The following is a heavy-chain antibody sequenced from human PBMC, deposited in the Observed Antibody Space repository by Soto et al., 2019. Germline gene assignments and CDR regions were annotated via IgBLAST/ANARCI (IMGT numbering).Heavy chain of an antibody. Sequence: QVQLQQWGAGLLKPSETLSLNCAVTGGSLSGYYWSWIRQPPGKGLEWIGEVKDGGHTNYSPSLRGRVTISSNTSNNQFSLRLNSVTAADTGVYCCARGREGVVATHWDQGSLVPVSS. D-gene: IGHD5-12*01. CDR2: VKDGGHT. V-gene: IGHV4-34*01. CDR1: GGSLSGYY. J-gene: IGHJ4*02. CDR3: ARGREGVVATH.